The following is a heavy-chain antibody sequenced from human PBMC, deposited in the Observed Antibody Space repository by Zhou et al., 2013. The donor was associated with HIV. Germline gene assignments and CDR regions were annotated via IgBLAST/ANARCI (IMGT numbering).Heavy chain of an antibody. J-gene: IGHJ4*02. CDR3: ARDPYGGIAAAGQYFDY. Sequence: QVQLVQSGAEVKEPGASVKVSCKASGYNFNVYGVSWVRQAPGQGLEWMGWIIPIFGTANYAQKFQGRVTITADESTSTAYMELSSLRSEDTAVYYCARDPYGGIAAAGQYFDYWGQGTLVTVSS. CDR2: IIPIFGTA. D-gene: IGHD6-13*01. CDR1: GYNFNVYG. V-gene: IGHV1-69*13.